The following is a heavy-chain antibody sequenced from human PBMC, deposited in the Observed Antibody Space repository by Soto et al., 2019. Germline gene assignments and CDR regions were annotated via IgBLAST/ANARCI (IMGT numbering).Heavy chain of an antibody. J-gene: IGHJ6*03. V-gene: IGHV3-33*01. D-gene: IGHD2-8*01. CDR2: IWYDGSNK. CDR3: ARDHISHCTNGVCYPGPYYYYYMDV. Sequence: GGSLRLSCAASGFTFSSYGMHWVRQAPGKGLEWVAVIWYDGSNKYYADSVKGRFTISRDNSKNTLYLQMNSLRAEDTAVYYCARDHISHCTNGVCYPGPYYYYYMDVWGKGTTVTVSS. CDR1: GFTFSSYG.